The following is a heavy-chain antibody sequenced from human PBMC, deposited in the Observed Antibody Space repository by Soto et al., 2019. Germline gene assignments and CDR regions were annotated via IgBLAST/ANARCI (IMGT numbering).Heavy chain of an antibody. V-gene: IGHV3-23*01. D-gene: IGHD3-3*01. Sequence: GGSLRISCAASGFTFSSYSMNWVRQAPGKGLEWVACIIGNSEATYYADSVKGRFTISRDNSNHILYLQLSSLRVEDTAIYYCAKDLRPDGRYDLDYWGQGTQVTVSS. CDR3: AKDLRPDGRYDLDY. CDR2: IIGNSEAT. CDR1: GFTFSSYS. J-gene: IGHJ4*02.